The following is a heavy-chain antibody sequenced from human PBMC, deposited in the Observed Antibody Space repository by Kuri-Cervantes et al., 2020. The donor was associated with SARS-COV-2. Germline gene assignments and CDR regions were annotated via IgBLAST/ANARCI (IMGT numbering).Heavy chain of an antibody. CDR3: ARDLQRGTFDI. J-gene: IGHJ3*02. V-gene: IGHV1-2*04. CDR1: GYTFTGYY. CDR2: INPNSGGT. Sequence: ASVKVSCKASGYTFTGYYMHWVRQAPGQGLEWMGWINPNSGGTNYAQKFQGWVTMTRDTSTSTVYMELSSLRSEDTAVYYCARDLQRGTFDIWGQGTMVTVSS. D-gene: IGHD1-14*01.